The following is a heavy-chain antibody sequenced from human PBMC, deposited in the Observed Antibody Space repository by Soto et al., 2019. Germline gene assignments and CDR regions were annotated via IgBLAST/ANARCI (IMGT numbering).Heavy chain of an antibody. CDR1: GYPVTAYY. CDR2: INPATGAA. CDR3: ARGGGVGVAGSAAFDM. D-gene: IGHD3-3*01. Sequence: QLHLVQSGAVVKKPGASVTVSCSASGYPVTAYYMHWVRQAPGRGLEWMGGINPATGAAKYTQTFQGRGTMARATSTSTVLMELSGLTSEDTAVFYCARGGGVGVAGSAAFDMWGQGTLVTVPS. J-gene: IGHJ3*02. V-gene: IGHV1-2*02.